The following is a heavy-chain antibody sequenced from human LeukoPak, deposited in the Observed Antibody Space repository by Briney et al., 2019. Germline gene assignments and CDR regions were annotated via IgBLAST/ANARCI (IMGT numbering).Heavy chain of an antibody. V-gene: IGHV3-23*01. D-gene: IGHD3-16*02. Sequence: GGSLRLSCAASGFTFSNYAISWVRQAPGRGLEWVSGICGSGGCTYYADSVKGRFTISRDNSKNTLYLQMNSLRVEDTAVYYCASTPFYDYVWGSYRYRGLFDNWGQGTLVSVSS. CDR2: ICGSGGCT. J-gene: IGHJ4*02. CDR3: ASTPFYDYVWGSYRYRGLFDN. CDR1: GFTFSNYA.